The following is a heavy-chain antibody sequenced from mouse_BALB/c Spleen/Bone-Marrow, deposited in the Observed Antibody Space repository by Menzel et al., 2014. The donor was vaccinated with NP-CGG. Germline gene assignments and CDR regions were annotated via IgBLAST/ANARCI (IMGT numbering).Heavy chain of an antibody. D-gene: IGHD2-1*01. CDR1: GYAFTNYL. Sequence: VQGVESGPELVRPGTSVKVSCKASGYAFTNYLMEWIKQRPGQGLEWIGVINPGSGGTNYNEKFKGKATLTADKSSSTAYMQLSSLTSDDSAVYFCARRIYYAMGYWGQGTTLTVSS. CDR2: INPGSGGT. V-gene: IGHV1-54*01. J-gene: IGHJ2*01. CDR3: ARRIYYAMGY.